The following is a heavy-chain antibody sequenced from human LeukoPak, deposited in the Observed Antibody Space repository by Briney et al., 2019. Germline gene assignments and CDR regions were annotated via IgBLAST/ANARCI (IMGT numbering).Heavy chain of an antibody. CDR2: IWYDGSDK. J-gene: IGHJ4*02. CDR3: ARWFGDRRLDY. CDR1: GFTFSSHG. D-gene: IGHD3-10*01. Sequence: PGGSLRLSCAASGFTFSSHGMHWVRQAPGKGLEWLAVIWYDGSDKYYADSVKGRFTISRDNSKSTLYLQMNSLRAEDTAVYYCARWFGDRRLDYWGQGTLVTVSS. V-gene: IGHV3-33*01.